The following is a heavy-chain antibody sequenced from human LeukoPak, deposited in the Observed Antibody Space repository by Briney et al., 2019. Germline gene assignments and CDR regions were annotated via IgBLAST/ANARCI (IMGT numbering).Heavy chain of an antibody. CDR3: VRRLGYDFWSGYHRWSYYYMDV. D-gene: IGHD3-3*01. V-gene: IGHV4-39*07. Sequence: SETLSLTCTVSGGSISSYYWSWIRQPPGKGLEWIGSIYYSGSTYYNPSLKSRVTISVDTSKNQFSLKLSSVTAADTAVYYCVRRLGYDFWSGYHRWSYYYMDVWGKGTTVTVSS. CDR1: GGSISSYY. J-gene: IGHJ6*03. CDR2: IYYSGST.